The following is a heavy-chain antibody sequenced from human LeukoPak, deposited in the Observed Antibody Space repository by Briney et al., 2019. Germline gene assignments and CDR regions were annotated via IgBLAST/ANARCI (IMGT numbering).Heavy chain of an antibody. Sequence: ASVKVSCKASGYTFTGYYMHWVRQAPGQGLEWMGWINPNSDGTNYAQKFQGRVTMTRDTSISTAYMELSRLRSDDTAVYYCASIIIHDSSASGAFDIWGQGTMVTVSS. CDR1: GYTFTGYY. CDR2: INPNSDGT. CDR3: ASIIIHDSSASGAFDI. J-gene: IGHJ3*02. V-gene: IGHV1-2*02. D-gene: IGHD3-22*01.